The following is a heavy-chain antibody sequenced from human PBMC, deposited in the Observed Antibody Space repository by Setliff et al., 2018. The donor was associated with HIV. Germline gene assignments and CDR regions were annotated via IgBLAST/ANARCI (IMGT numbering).Heavy chain of an antibody. CDR3: ARDRHYSGLGSYGP. J-gene: IGHJ5*02. D-gene: IGHD3-10*01. V-gene: IGHV4-39*02. CDR1: GGPISSSSYY. CDR2: IYYRGST. Sequence: PSETLSLTCTVSGGPISSSSYYWGWIRQPPGKGLEWIGSIYYRGSTYYNPSLKSRVTISVDTSKNQFSLKLNSVTAADTAVYYCARDRHYSGLGSYGPWGPGTLVTVSS.